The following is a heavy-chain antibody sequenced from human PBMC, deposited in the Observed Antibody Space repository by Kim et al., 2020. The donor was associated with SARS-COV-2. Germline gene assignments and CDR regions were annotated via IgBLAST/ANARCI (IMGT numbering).Heavy chain of an antibody. CDR3: ASLPPGAVAGTSGAAFDI. CDR2: IIPIFGTA. CDR1: GGTFSSYA. V-gene: IGHV1-69*13. D-gene: IGHD6-19*01. Sequence: SVKVSCKASGGTFSSYAISWVRQAPGQGLEWMGGIIPIFGTANYAQKFQGRVTITADESTSTAYMELSSLRSEDTAVYYCASLPPGAVAGTSGAAFDIWGQGTMVTVSS. J-gene: IGHJ3*02.